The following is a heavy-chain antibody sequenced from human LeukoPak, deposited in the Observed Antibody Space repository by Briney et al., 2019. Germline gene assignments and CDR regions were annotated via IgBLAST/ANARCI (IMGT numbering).Heavy chain of an antibody. D-gene: IGHD6-13*01. CDR2: IYTSGST. V-gene: IGHV4-4*07. J-gene: IGHJ4*02. CDR1: GGSFSGYY. Sequence: NTSETLSLTCAVYGGSFSGYYWSWIRQPAGKGLEWIGRIYTSGSTNYNPSLKSRVTMSVDTSKNQFSLKLSSVTAADTAVYYCAREGIAAAGVDFDYWGQGTLVTVSS. CDR3: AREGIAAAGVDFDY.